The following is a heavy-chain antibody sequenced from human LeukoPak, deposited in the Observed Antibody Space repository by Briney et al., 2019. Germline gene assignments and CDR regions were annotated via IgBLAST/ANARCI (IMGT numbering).Heavy chain of an antibody. D-gene: IGHD6-13*01. CDR2: IYSGERT. CDR1: GFSVTAND. Sequence: PGGSLSLSCAVSGFSVTANDMSWVRQAPGKGLEWVSVIYSGERTYYAASVKGRFTISRDNSKNTLYLQMNSLRAEDTAVYYCAKDPRRYSRTGGYFDYWGQGTLVTVSS. J-gene: IGHJ4*02. V-gene: IGHV3-53*05. CDR3: AKDPRRYSRTGGYFDY.